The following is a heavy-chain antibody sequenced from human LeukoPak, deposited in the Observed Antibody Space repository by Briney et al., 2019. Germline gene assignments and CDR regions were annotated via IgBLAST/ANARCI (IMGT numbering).Heavy chain of an antibody. CDR1: GLTFRSIA. CDR2: ISYDGSNK. J-gene: IGHJ4*02. Sequence: GGSLRLSCAASGLTFRSIAWNGVGQAPGKGRGGGAVISYDGSNKYYADSVKGRFTISRDNSKNTLYVQMNSLRAEDTAVYYCASTPYSSGWPFDYWGQGTLVTVSS. V-gene: IGHV3-30-3*01. D-gene: IGHD6-19*01. CDR3: ASTPYSSGWPFDY.